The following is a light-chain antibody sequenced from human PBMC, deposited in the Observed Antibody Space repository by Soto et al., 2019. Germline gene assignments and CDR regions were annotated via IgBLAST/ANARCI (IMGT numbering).Light chain of an antibody. J-gene: IGKJ1*01. V-gene: IGKV3-20*01. CDR2: RTS. CDR3: QHHGNSLWT. Sequence: EVVLTQSPGTLSLSTGERATLSCRASESVSSSFFTWYKQKPGQAPRLLIYRTSNRDTGIPDRFSGSGSGPDFTLTISRLEHEDFEVYFCQHHGNSLWTSGQGNNV. CDR1: ESVSSSF.